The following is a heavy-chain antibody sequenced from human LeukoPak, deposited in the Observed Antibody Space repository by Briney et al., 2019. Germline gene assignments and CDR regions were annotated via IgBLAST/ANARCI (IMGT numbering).Heavy chain of an antibody. CDR1: GFTFSSYG. Sequence: GGSLRLSCAASGFTFSSYGMHWVRQAPGKGLEWVAVIWYDGSNKYYADSVEGRFTISRDNSKNTLYLQMNSLRAEDTAVYYCASYGDYVDYWGQGTLATVSS. D-gene: IGHD4-17*01. J-gene: IGHJ4*02. CDR3: ASYGDYVDY. CDR2: IWYDGSNK. V-gene: IGHV3-33*01.